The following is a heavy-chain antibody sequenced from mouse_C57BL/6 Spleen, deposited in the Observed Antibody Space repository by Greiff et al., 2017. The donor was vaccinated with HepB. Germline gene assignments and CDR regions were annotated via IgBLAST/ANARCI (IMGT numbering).Heavy chain of an antibody. CDR2: ISSGSSTI. V-gene: IGHV5-17*01. CDR3: ARMGYYDYESFDY. D-gene: IGHD2-4*01. CDR1: GFTFSDYG. J-gene: IGHJ2*01. Sequence: EVHLVESGGGLVKPGGSLKLSCAASGFTFSDYGMHWVRQAPEKGLEWVAYISSGSSTIDYADTVKGRFTISRDNAKNTRFLQMTSLRSEDTAMYYCARMGYYDYESFDYWGQGTTLTVAS.